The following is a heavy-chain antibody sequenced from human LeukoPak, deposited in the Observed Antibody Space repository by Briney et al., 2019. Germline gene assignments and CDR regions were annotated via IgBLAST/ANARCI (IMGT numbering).Heavy chain of an antibody. J-gene: IGHJ4*02. CDR2: ISSSSIYV. Sequence: PGGSLRLSCAASGFTFSDYDMNWVRQAPGKGLEWVSSISSSSIYVSYADSVKGRYTISRDNAKNSLYLQMNSLRAEDTAVYFCARGRRLGGDYYPIDFWGQGTLVTVSS. D-gene: IGHD2-21*01. CDR3: ARGRRLGGDYYPIDF. V-gene: IGHV3-21*04. CDR1: GFTFSDYD.